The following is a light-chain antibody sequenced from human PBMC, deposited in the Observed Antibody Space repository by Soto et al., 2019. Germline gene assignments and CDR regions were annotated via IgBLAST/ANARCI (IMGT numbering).Light chain of an antibody. Sequence: QSVLTQPASVSGSPGQSITISFTGTSNDVGGSDYVSWYQHHPNKAPKLVISDVSNRPSGVFYRFSGSKSGNTASLTISGLQAEDEAIYYCSSHTNTNSYVFGTGTKVTVL. CDR1: SNDVGGSDY. V-gene: IGLV2-14*03. CDR2: DVS. CDR3: SSHTNTNSYV. J-gene: IGLJ1*01.